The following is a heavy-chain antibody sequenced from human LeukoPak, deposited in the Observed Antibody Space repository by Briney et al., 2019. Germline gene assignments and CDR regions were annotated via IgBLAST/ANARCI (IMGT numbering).Heavy chain of an antibody. Sequence: PSETLSLTCTVSGGSISSYYWSWIRQPAGKGLEWIGRIYTSGSTNCNPSLKSRVTMSVDTSENQFSLKLSSVTAADTAVYYCARVRLDYYYYYMDVWGKGTTVTVSS. CDR2: IYTSGST. CDR1: GGSISSYY. V-gene: IGHV4-4*07. CDR3: ARVRLDYYYYYMDV. J-gene: IGHJ6*03.